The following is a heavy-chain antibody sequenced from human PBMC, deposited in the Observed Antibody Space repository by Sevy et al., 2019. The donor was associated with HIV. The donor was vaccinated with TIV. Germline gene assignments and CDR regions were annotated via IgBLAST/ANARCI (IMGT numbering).Heavy chain of an antibody. Sequence: GGSLRLSCAASGFTVSSNYMCWVRQAPGKGLEWVSVIYSGGSTYYADSVKGRFTISRDNSKNTLYLQMNSLRAEDTAVYYCASDVPYYYDSSGGIYWGQRTLVTVSS. D-gene: IGHD3-22*01. V-gene: IGHV3-53*01. CDR1: GFTVSSNY. CDR2: IYSGGST. CDR3: ASDVPYYYDSSGGIY. J-gene: IGHJ4*02.